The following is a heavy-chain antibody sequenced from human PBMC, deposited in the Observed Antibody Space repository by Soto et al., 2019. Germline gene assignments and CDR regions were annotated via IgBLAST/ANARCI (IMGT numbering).Heavy chain of an antibody. J-gene: IGHJ6*02. CDR1: GGSFTGYY. Sequence: QVQLQQWGAGLLKPSETLSLTCAVYGGSFTGYYWTWIRQTPGKGLEWIGEINYRGSSYYNPSLESRISMAVDTSKNQFSLKWRSVTAADTAVYFCVRGQPHRITIFEVVIRSYDYGMDVWGQGTTVNVSS. V-gene: IGHV4-34*01. D-gene: IGHD3-3*02. CDR2: INYRGSS. CDR3: VRGQPHRITIFEVVIRSYDYGMDV.